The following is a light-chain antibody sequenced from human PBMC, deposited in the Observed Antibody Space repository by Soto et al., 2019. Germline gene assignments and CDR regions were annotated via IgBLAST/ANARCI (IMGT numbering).Light chain of an antibody. CDR3: QHYGDSSWT. Sequence: ELVLTQSPGALSLSSGERATLSCRASQSVSSTLLTWYQQKPGQAPRLLIYGVSSRATGIPDRFSGSGSGTDFPLTISKVEPEDFAVYFCQHYGDSSWTFGQGSRVEIK. CDR1: QSVSSTL. J-gene: IGKJ1*01. V-gene: IGKV3-20*01. CDR2: GVS.